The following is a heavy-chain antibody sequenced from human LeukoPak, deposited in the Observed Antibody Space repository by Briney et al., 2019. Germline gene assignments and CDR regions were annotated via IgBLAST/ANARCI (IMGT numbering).Heavy chain of an antibody. CDR3: ANIAARLWDNWFDP. CDR1: GYTFTGYY. D-gene: IGHD6-6*01. CDR2: INPNSGGT. J-gene: IGHJ5*02. Sequence: ASVKVSCKASGYTFTGYYMHWVRQAPGQGLEWMGWINPNSGGTNCAQKFQGRVTMTRDTSISTAYMELSRLRSDDTAVYYCANIAARLWDNWFDPWGQGTLVTVSS. V-gene: IGHV1-2*02.